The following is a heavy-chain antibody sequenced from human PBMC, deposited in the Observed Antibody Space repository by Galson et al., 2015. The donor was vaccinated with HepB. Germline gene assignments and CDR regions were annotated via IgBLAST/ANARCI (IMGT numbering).Heavy chain of an antibody. J-gene: IGHJ3*02. CDR2: IYYSGST. CDR3: ARTHDRSFWAFDI. V-gene: IGHV4-39*07. CDR1: GGSISSSSYY. D-gene: IGHD1-26*01. Sequence: SETLSLTCTVSGGSISSSSYYWGWIRQPPGKGLEWIGSIYYSGSTYYNPSLKSRVTISVDTSKNQFSLKLSSVTAADTAVYYCARTHDRSFWAFDIWGQGTMVTVSP.